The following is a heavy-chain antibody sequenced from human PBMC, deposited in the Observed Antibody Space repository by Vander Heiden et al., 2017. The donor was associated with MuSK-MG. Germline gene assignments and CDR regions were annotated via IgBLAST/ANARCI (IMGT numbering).Heavy chain of an antibody. J-gene: IGHJ5*02. V-gene: IGHV4-34*01. Sequence: QVQLQQWGAGLLKPSETLSLTCAVYGGSFSGYYWSWIRQPPGKGLEWIGEINHSGSTNYNPSLKSRVTISVDTSKNQFSLKLSSVTAADTAVYYCARFHYYGSGRWFDPWGQGTLVTVSS. D-gene: IGHD3-10*01. CDR2: INHSGST. CDR1: GGSFSGYY. CDR3: ARFHYYGSGRWFDP.